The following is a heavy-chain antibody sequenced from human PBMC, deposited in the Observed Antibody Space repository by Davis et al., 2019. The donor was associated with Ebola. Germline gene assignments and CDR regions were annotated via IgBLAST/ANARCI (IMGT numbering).Heavy chain of an antibody. CDR1: GFTFSTYS. J-gene: IGHJ4*02. Sequence: GESLKISCAASGFTFSTYSMNWVRQAPGKGLEWISSISSVSSYIFYADSVKGRFTTSRDNGKNSLYLQMNSLRVDDTAVYYCARDSGDQLLSDWGQGTLVTVSS. D-gene: IGHD2-2*01. CDR3: ARDSGDQLLSD. CDR2: ISSVSSYI. V-gene: IGHV3-21*01.